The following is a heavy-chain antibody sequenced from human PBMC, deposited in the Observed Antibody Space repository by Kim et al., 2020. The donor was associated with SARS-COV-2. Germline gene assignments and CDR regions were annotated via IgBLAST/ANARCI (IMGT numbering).Heavy chain of an antibody. CDR1: GFTFSSYG. CDR2: IWYDGSNK. J-gene: IGHJ3*02. V-gene: IGHV3-33*01. Sequence: GGSLRLSCAASGFTFSSYGMHWVRQAPGKGLEWVAVIWYDGSNKYYADSVKGRFTISRDNSMNTLYLQMNSLRAEDTAVYYCARVGYCSGGSCYPDAFDIWGQGTMVTVSS. D-gene: IGHD2-15*01. CDR3: ARVGYCSGGSCYPDAFDI.